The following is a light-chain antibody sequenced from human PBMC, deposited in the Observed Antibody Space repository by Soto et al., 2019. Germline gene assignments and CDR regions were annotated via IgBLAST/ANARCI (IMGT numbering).Light chain of an antibody. CDR2: KVS. CDR3: TSPIPGSSEV. V-gene: IGLV2-14*01. J-gene: IGLJ1*01. CDR1: SSDVGGYNY. Sequence: QSALTQHASVSGSPGQSITISCTGTSSDVGGYNYVSWYQQYPGRVPKLLIYKVSHRPSGISNRFSGSKSGNTASLTISGLQAEDEADYFCTSPIPGSSEVFGYGTKVTVL.